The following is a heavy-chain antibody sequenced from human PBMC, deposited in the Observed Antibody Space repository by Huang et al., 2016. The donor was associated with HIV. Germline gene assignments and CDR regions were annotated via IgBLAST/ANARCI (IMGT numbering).Heavy chain of an antibody. Sequence: QVQLVQSGAEVKKPGASVTVSCKPSGYTFADYFIHWVRQAPGQGLEWMAWLNPKNGATNYAQKFLGRVTVTGDTSINTAYMEFSGLTSDDTANYYCTRDGVAPDEEFDYWGQGTLIIVSS. J-gene: IGHJ4*02. CDR2: LNPKNGAT. CDR1: GYTFADYF. V-gene: IGHV1-2*02. D-gene: IGHD5-12*01. CDR3: TRDGVAPDEEFDY.